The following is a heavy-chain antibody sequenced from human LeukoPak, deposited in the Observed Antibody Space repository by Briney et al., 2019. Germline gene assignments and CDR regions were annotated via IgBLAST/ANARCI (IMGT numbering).Heavy chain of an antibody. Sequence: PGGSLRLSCAASGFTVSGNYMSWVGQAPGKGLEWVSVIYSGADTYYADSVKGRFTISRHSSQNTVYLQMNSLRAEDTAVYYCAGAQYCSGGSCYSGTLGSWGQGTLVTVSS. J-gene: IGHJ5*02. D-gene: IGHD2-15*01. CDR2: IYSGADT. V-gene: IGHV3-53*04. CDR1: GFTVSGNY. CDR3: AGAQYCSGGSCYSGTLGS.